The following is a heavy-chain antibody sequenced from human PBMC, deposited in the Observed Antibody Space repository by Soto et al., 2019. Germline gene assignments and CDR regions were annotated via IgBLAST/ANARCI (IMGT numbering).Heavy chain of an antibody. D-gene: IGHD7-27*01. V-gene: IGHV3-74*01. CDR1: GFTFRTYW. CDR2: INNDGSST. CDR3: AMGTMDV. J-gene: IGHJ6*01. Sequence: GGSLRLSCAASGFTFRTYWMQWARQAPGKGLEWVSRINNDGSSTDYADSVKGRFTISRDNAKDTLYLQMNSLRAEDTATYYCAMGTMDVWGKGNPGHRLL.